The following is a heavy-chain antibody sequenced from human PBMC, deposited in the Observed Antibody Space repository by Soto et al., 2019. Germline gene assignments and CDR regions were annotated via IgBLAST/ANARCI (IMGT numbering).Heavy chain of an antibody. V-gene: IGHV1-24*01. Sequence: VQLVQSGAEVKKPGASVKVSCKVSGDTLTELSIHWVRQAPGIGLEWMGRFDPEDDEIVYAQKFQGRVTMTEDTSTDTSYMEVTSLTSEDTAVYYCATERLGFCDSDNCYRHYFDSWGQGTLVIVSS. J-gene: IGHJ4*02. D-gene: IGHD2-21*02. CDR3: ATERLGFCDSDNCYRHYFDS. CDR1: GDTLTELS. CDR2: FDPEDDEI.